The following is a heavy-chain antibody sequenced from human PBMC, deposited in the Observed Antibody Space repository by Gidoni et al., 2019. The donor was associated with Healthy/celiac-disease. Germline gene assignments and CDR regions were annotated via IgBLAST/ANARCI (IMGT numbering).Heavy chain of an antibody. D-gene: IGHD2-2*01. CDR2: ISWNSGSI. V-gene: IGHV3-9*01. CDR1: GFTFDDDA. J-gene: IGHJ3*02. CDR3: AKGSLGYCSSTSCLDAFDI. Sequence: EVQLVESGGGLVQPGRSLRLSGAASGFTFDDDAMPWVRQAPGKGPEWVSGISWNSGSIGYADAVKGRFTISRDNAKNSLYLQMNSLRAEDTALYYCAKGSLGYCSSTSCLDAFDIWGQGTMVTVSS.